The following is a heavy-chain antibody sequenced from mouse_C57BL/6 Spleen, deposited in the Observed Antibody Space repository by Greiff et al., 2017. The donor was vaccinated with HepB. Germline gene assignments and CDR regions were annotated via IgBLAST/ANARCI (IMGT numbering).Heavy chain of an antibody. CDR2: INPNNGGT. Sequence: EVKLQQSGPELVKPGASVKISCKASGYTFTDYYMNWVKQSHGKSLEWIGDINPNNGGTSYNQKFKGKATLTVDKSSSTAYMELRSLTSEDSAVYYCARRGYSYYFDYWGQGTTLTVSS. V-gene: IGHV1-26*01. CDR3: ARRGYSYYFDY. J-gene: IGHJ2*01. CDR1: GYTFTDYY.